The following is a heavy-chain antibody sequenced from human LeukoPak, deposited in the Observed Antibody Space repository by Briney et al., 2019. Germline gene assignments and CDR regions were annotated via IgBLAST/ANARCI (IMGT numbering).Heavy chain of an antibody. CDR2: IYSGGST. CDR3: ARELGGYLRAFDY. D-gene: IGHD3-22*01. J-gene: IGHJ4*02. CDR1: GFTVSSSY. Sequence: GGSLRLSCAASGFTVSSSYMSWVRQAPGKGLEWVSVIYSGGSTYYADSVKGRFTISRHNSKNTLYLQMNSLRAEDTAVYYCARELGGYLRAFDYWGQGTLVTVSS. V-gene: IGHV3-53*04.